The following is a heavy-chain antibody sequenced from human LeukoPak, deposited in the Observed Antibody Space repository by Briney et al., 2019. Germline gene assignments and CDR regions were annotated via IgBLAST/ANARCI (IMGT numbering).Heavy chain of an antibody. CDR1: GGTFSSYA. J-gene: IGHJ4*02. Sequence: SVKVSCKASGGTFSSYAISWVRQAPGQGLEWMGGIIPIFGTANYAQKFQGRVTITADESTSTAYMELSSLRSEDTAAYYCATLGYCSGGSCYTVDYWGQGTLVTVSS. CDR2: IIPIFGTA. V-gene: IGHV1-69*13. D-gene: IGHD2-15*01. CDR3: ATLGYCSGGSCYTVDY.